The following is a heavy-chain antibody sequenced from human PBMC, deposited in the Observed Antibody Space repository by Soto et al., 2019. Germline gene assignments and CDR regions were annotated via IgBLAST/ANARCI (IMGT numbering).Heavy chain of an antibody. CDR3: ARGSTDAYPGSRIFLF. J-gene: IGHJ4*02. V-gene: IGHV3-23*01. CDR1: GLTFGSRA. Sequence: GGSLRLSCVASGLTFGSRAMSWVRQAPGEGLQWVATITDNGGDAKYADSVRGRFVISRDNSKKTLYLQMSSLRVEDSAVYYCARGSTDAYPGSRIFLFWGRGTLVTVSS. D-gene: IGHD3-10*01. CDR2: ITDNGGDA.